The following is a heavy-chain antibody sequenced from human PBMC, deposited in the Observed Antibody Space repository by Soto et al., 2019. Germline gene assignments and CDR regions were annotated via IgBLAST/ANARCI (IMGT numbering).Heavy chain of an antibody. CDR2: IYPGDSDT. J-gene: IGHJ6*02. D-gene: IGHD6-19*01. CDR1: GYSFTSYW. CDR3: ARLPVADDYYYYGMDV. Sequence: PGESLKISCKGSGYSFTSYWIGWVRQMPGKGLEWMGIIYPGDSDTRYSPSFQGQVTISADKSISTAYLQWSSLKASDTAMYYCARLPVADDYYYYGMDVWGQGTTVTVSS. V-gene: IGHV5-51*01.